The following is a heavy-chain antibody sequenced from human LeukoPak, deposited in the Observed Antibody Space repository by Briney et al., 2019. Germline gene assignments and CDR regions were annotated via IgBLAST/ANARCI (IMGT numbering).Heavy chain of an antibody. V-gene: IGHV4-59*01. D-gene: IGHD3-3*01. J-gene: IGHJ4*02. CDR1: GDSISSYY. Sequence: PSETLSLSCTVPGDSISSYYWSWIRQPPGKGLEWIGYIYYSGSTNYNPSLQSRVTISVDTSKNQFSLKLSSVTAADTAVYYCARVRDYDFWSGPDAYYFDYWGQGTLVTVSS. CDR3: ARVRDYDFWSGPDAYYFDY. CDR2: IYYSGST.